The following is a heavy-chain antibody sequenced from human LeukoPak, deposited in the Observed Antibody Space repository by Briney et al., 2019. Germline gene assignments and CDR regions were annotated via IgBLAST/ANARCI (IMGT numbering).Heavy chain of an antibody. V-gene: IGHV3-74*01. D-gene: IGHD1-26*01. CDR2: IYNDGSST. CDR3: ARVRGGSGSSYAADAFDI. Sequence: SGGSLRLSCAASGFTFSNYWMHWVRQAPGKGLVWVSRIYNDGSSTSYADSVKGRFTISRDNAKSTLYLQMNSLRAEDTAVYYCARVRGGSGSSYAADAFDIWGQGTMVTVSS. CDR1: GFTFSNYW. J-gene: IGHJ3*02.